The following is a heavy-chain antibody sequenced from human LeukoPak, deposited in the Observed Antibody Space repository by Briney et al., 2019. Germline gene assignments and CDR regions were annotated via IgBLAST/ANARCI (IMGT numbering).Heavy chain of an antibody. D-gene: IGHD6-19*01. CDR3: ARDLGVVASGWFDP. CDR1: GGTFSSYA. J-gene: IGHJ5*02. V-gene: IGHV1-69*05. Sequence: SVEVSCKASGGTFSSYAISWVRQAPGQGLEWMGGIIPIFGTANYAQKFQGRVTITTDESTSTAYMELSSLRSEDTAVYYCARDLGVVASGWFDPWGQGTLVTVSS. CDR2: IIPIFGTA.